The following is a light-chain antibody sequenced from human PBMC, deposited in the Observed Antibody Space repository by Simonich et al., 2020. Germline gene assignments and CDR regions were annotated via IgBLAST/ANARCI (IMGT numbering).Light chain of an antibody. Sequence: DIQMTQSPSTLSASVGDRVTITCRASQSISSWLAWYQQKPRKAPKLLIYKASSLERGVPSRCSGRGSGTEFTLTISSLQPNDFATYYCQQYNSYLYTFGQGTKLEIK. V-gene: IGKV1-5*03. CDR1: QSISSW. CDR3: QQYNSYLYT. J-gene: IGKJ2*01. CDR2: KAS.